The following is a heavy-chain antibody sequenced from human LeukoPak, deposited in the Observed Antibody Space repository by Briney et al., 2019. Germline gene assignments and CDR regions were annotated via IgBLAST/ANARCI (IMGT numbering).Heavy chain of an antibody. D-gene: IGHD3-10*01. V-gene: IGHV4-4*02. CDR1: GGSISSNNW. J-gene: IGHJ4*02. Sequence: PSETLSLTCAVSGGSISSNNWWSWVRQLPGKGLEWIGEIYHSGSANYNPSLKSRVTISVDKSKNQFSLKLSSVTAADTAVYYCARLYGSGSYPIDYWGQGTLVTVSS. CDR2: IYHSGSA. CDR3: ARLYGSGSYPIDY.